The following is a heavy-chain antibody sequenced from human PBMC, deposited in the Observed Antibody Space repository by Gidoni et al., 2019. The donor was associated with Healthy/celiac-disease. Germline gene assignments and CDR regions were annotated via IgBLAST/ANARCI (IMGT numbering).Heavy chain of an antibody. CDR3: TARFLEWLEPDY. CDR2: SRSKAYGGTT. D-gene: IGHD3-3*01. J-gene: IGHJ4*02. Sequence: EVQLVESGGGLVKPGRSLRLSCTASGFTFGDYAMSWFRQAPGKGLEWVGFSRSKAYGGTTEYAASVKGRFTISRDDSKSIAYLQMNSLKTEDTAVYYCTARFLEWLEPDYWGQGTLVTVSS. V-gene: IGHV3-49*05. CDR1: GFTFGDYA.